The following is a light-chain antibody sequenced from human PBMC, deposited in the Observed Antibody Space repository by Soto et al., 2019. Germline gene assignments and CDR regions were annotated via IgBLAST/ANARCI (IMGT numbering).Light chain of an antibody. CDR3: SSYTRSSTRV. CDR1: SSDVGGYNY. Sequence: QSVLTQPASVSGSPGQSITISCTGTSSDVGGYNYVYWYQQHPGKAPKLMIYEVSNRPSGVSIRFSGSKSGNTASLTISGLQDEDEYDYYCSSYTRSSTRVFGGGTKLTVL. CDR2: EVS. V-gene: IGLV2-14*01. J-gene: IGLJ3*02.